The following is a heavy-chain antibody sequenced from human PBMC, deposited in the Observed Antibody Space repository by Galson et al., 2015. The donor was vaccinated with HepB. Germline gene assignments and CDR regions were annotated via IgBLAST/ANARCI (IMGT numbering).Heavy chain of an antibody. CDR2: ISYDGSNK. CDR1: GFTFSSYA. J-gene: IGHJ4*02. D-gene: IGHD6-19*01. Sequence: SCKASGFTFSSYAMHWVRQAPGKGLEWVAVISYDGSNKYYADSVKGRFTISRDNSKNTLYLQMNSLRAEDTAVYYCARGTVAGYFDYWGQGTLVTVSS. CDR3: ARGTVAGYFDY. V-gene: IGHV3-30-3*01.